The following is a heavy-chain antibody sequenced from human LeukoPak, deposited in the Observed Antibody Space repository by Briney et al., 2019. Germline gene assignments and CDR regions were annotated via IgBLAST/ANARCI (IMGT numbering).Heavy chain of an antibody. J-gene: IGHJ4*02. CDR1: GFTFSSYA. D-gene: IGHD6-19*01. V-gene: IGHV3-64*01. CDR3: ARGLNTPGIAVAGTYNFDY. Sequence: GGSLRLSCAASGFTFSSYAMHWVRQAPGKGLEYVSAISSNGGSTYYANSVKGRFTISRDNSKNTLYLQMGSLRAEDMAVYYCARGLNTPGIAVAGTYNFDYWGQGTLVTVSS. CDR2: ISSNGGST.